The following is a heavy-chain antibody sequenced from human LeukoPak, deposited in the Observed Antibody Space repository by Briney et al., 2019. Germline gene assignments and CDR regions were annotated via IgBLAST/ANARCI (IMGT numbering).Heavy chain of an antibody. J-gene: IGHJ4*02. Sequence: GGSLRFSCAASGFTFSSYWMSWVRQAPGKGLEWVANVKQDGSEEYYVDSVKGRFTISRDNANNSLYLQMSSLRAEDTAVYYCASGYRTFDYWGQGTLVTVSS. CDR2: VKQDGSEE. D-gene: IGHD5-18*01. V-gene: IGHV3-7*03. CDR3: ASGYRTFDY. CDR1: GFTFSSYW.